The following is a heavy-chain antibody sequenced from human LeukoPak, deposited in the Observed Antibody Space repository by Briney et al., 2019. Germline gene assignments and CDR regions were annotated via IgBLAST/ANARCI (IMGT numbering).Heavy chain of an antibody. CDR3: VKEGEVYRYAPKTVPPT. V-gene: IGHV3-23*01. J-gene: IGHJ5*02. Sequence: GGSLRLFCAASGFSFSSCDMSWVRRAPAKGPQWVLGVSDDGNSRYCADSLMDRFTISRDNSANTVYLQMNNLVDWDTAVYYCVKEGEVYRYAPKTVPPTWGQGTLLTLPS. CDR1: GFSFSSCD. D-gene: IGHD5-18*01. CDR2: VSDDGNSR.